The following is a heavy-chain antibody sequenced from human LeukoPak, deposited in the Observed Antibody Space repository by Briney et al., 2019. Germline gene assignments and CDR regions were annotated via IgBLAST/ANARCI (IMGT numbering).Heavy chain of an antibody. V-gene: IGHV3-23*01. Sequence: GGSLRLSCAASGSTFSSYAMSWVRQAPGKGLEWVSAISGSGGSTYYADSVKGRFTISRDNSKNTLYLQMNSLRAEDTAVYYCAKPSRDFDSSGYSHFDYWGQGTLVTVSS. CDR2: ISGSGGST. CDR1: GSTFSSYA. J-gene: IGHJ4*02. CDR3: AKPSRDFDSSGYSHFDY. D-gene: IGHD3-22*01.